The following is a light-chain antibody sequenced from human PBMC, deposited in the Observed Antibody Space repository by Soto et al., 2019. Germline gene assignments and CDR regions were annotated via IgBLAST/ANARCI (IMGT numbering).Light chain of an antibody. V-gene: IGKV1-12*01. J-gene: IGKJ1*01. CDR2: AAS. Sequence: DIQMTQSPSSVSASVGDRVTIACRASQGISSRLAWYQQKPGTPPKLLIYAASTLHSGVPPRFSGSGSGTDFTLTISNLQPEDSATYFCQQGYNTFWTFGRGTKVELK. CDR1: QGISSR. CDR3: QQGYNTFWT.